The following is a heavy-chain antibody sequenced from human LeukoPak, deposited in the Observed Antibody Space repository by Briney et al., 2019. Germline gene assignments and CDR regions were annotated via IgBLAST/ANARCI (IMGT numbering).Heavy chain of an antibody. D-gene: IGHD2-2*02. CDR1: GFTFSSYS. CDR2: ISRSSSVI. V-gene: IGHV3-48*04. J-gene: IGHJ4*02. Sequence: PGGSLRLSCAASGFTFSSYSMNWVRQAPGRGLEWVSHISRSSSVIYYADSVKGRFTISRDNAKDTVYLQMNSLGVEDTAVYYCARDPLVYMWGQGSLVTVSS. CDR3: ARDPLVYM.